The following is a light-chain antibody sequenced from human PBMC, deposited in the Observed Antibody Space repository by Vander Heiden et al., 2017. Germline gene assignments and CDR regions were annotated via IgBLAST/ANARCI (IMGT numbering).Light chain of an antibody. V-gene: IGKV3-15*01. CDR2: GTS. J-gene: IGKJ1*01. Sequence: EIVMTQSPATLSVSPGERVTPSCRASQSVSSDLAWYQQRPGQTPRLLIYGTSTRATGIPARFSGSGSGTEFTLTISSLQSEDFAIYYCHHYNNWPPWTFGQGTKLEIK. CDR1: QSVSSD. CDR3: HHYNNWPPWT.